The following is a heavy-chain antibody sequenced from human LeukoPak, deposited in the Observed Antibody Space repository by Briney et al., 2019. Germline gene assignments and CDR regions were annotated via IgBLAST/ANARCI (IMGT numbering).Heavy chain of an antibody. CDR3: AREGSISGFNY. V-gene: IGHV4-59*12. CDR1: GGSISNYY. D-gene: IGHD3-10*01. J-gene: IGHJ4*02. CDR2: VHYSGIT. Sequence: SETLSLTCTVSGGSISNYYWSWFRQPPGKGLEWIGYVHYSGITNYNPSLKSRVTISVDTSKNQFSLKLSTVTAADTAVYYCAREGSISGFNYWGQGTLVTVSS.